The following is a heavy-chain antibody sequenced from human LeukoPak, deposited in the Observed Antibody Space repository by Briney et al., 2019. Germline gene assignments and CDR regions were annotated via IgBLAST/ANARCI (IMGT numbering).Heavy chain of an antibody. V-gene: IGHV3-30*04. D-gene: IGHD6-19*01. CDR3: ASRAVAAPFDY. J-gene: IGHJ4*02. CDR1: GFTFSSYA. CDR2: IQYDESNK. Sequence: GGSLRLSCVASGFTFSSYAMHWVRQAPGKGLEWVAFIQYDESNKYYADSVKGRFTISRDNSKNTLFLQMNSLRAEDTAVYYCASRAVAAPFDYWGQGTLVTVSS.